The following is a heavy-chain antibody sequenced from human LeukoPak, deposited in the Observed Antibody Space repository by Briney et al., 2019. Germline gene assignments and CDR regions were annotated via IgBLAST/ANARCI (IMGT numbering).Heavy chain of an antibody. J-gene: IGHJ6*02. D-gene: IGHD6-13*01. CDR2: TNPSGGST. Sequence: ASVKVSCKASGYTLTSYYMHWVRQAPGQGLEWMGITNPSGGSTSYAQKFQGRVTMTRDTSTSTVYMELSSLRSEDTAVHYCAIPTVWGTPEQQLVQGGHGMDVWGQGTTVTVSS. CDR3: AIPTVWGTPEQQLVQGGHGMDV. V-gene: IGHV1-46*01. CDR1: GYTLTSYY.